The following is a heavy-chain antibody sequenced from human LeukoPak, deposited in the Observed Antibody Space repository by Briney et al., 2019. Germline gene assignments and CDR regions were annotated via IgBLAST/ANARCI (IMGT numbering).Heavy chain of an antibody. Sequence: SETLSLTCAVYGGSFSGYYWSWIRQPPGKGLEWIGEINHSGSTNYNPSLKSRVTISVDTSKNQFSLKLSSVTAADTAVYYCARGRRIDYWGQGTLVTVSS. J-gene: IGHJ4*02. CDR2: INHSGST. CDR3: ARGRRIDY. CDR1: GGSFSGYY. V-gene: IGHV4-34*01.